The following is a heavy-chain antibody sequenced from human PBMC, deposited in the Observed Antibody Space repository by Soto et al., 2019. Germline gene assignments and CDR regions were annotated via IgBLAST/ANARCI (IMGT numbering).Heavy chain of an antibody. CDR1: NFSISSGYY. CDR3: ARTHSGSYYSVFNY. CDR2: IYRSGTT. V-gene: IGHV4-38-2*01. J-gene: IGHJ4*02. D-gene: IGHD1-26*01. Sequence: PSETLSLTCVVSNFSISSGYYWGWIRQSPGKGLEWIASIYRSGTTSYNPSLKGRVTISVDPSKNQFSLMLTAVTAADTAVYYCARTHSGSYYSVFNYWGRGSLVTV.